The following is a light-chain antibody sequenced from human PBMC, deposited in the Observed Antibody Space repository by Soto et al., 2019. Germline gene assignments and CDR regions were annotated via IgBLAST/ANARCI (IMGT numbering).Light chain of an antibody. CDR1: KNDIGVYDF. J-gene: IGLJ1*01. CDR2: EVV. Sequence: QSVLTQPPSASGSPGQSVTISCTGTKNDIGVYDFVSWYQHHPGKAPRLIIYEVVQRPSGVPDRFSGSKSGNTASLTVSGLQAADEAAYFCKSYAGSNNYVFGRGTKV. V-gene: IGLV2-8*01. CDR3: KSYAGSNNYV.